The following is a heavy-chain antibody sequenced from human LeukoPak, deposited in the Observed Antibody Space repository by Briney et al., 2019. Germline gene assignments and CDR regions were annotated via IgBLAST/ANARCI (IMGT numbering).Heavy chain of an antibody. CDR2: ITRSSTNI. Sequence: GGSLRLSCAASGFTFSAYNMNWVRQAPGKGLEWVSSITRSSTNIYYADSVKGRFTISRDNTQNSLYLQMNSLRAEDTAVYFCASSSGYDLDSYFDLWGRGTLVTVSS. J-gene: IGHJ2*01. CDR3: ASSSGYDLDSYFDL. CDR1: GFTFSAYN. V-gene: IGHV3-48*04. D-gene: IGHD3-22*01.